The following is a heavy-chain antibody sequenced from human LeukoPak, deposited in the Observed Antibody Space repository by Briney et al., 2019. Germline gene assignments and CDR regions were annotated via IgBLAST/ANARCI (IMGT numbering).Heavy chain of an antibody. D-gene: IGHD5-24*01. Sequence: ASVKVSCKASGGTFSSYAISWVRQAPGQGLEWMGGIIPIFGTANYAQKFQGRVTITTDESTSTAYMELSSLRSEDTAVYYCARTHRERMATNPPNAFDIWGQGTMVTVSS. CDR3: ARTHRERMATNPPNAFDI. V-gene: IGHV1-69*05. CDR2: IIPIFGTA. J-gene: IGHJ3*02. CDR1: GGTFSSYA.